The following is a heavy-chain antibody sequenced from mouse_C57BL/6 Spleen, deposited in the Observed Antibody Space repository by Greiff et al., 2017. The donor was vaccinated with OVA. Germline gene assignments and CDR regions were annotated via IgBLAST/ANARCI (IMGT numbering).Heavy chain of an antibody. CDR1: GYTFTSYW. J-gene: IGHJ4*01. CDR2: IDPSDSYT. CDR3: ARSGSNYPYYAMDY. V-gene: IGHV1-69*01. D-gene: IGHD2-5*01. Sequence: QVQLQQLGAELVMPGASVKLSCKASGYTFTSYWMHWVKQRPGQGLEWIGEIDPSDSYTNYNQKFKGKSTLTVDKSSSTAYMQLSSLTSEDSAVYYCARSGSNYPYYAMDYWGQGTSVTVSS.